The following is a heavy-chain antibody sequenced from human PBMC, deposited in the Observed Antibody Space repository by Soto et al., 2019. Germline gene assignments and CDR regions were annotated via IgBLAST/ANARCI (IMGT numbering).Heavy chain of an antibody. D-gene: IGHD2-15*01. CDR2: ISAYNGNT. Sequence: QVQLVQSGAEVKKPWASVKVSCKASGYTFTSYAISWVRQAPGQGHEWMGWISAYNGNTNYAQNLRGRVTMTTDASTRTAYIELRSLRYDDTAMYSWASDFTGLSHDGVDYCGQGTQVTV. V-gene: IGHV1-18*01. CDR3: ASDFTGLSHDGVDY. CDR1: GYTFTSYA. J-gene: IGHJ4*02.